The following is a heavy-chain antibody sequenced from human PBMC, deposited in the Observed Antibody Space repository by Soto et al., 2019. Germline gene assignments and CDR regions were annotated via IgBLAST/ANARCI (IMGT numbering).Heavy chain of an antibody. CDR1: GFTFSRYA. CDR3: AKRSSSSTFDY. CDR2: ISGSDDST. D-gene: IGHD6-6*01. J-gene: IGHJ4*02. V-gene: IGHV3-23*01. Sequence: EVQLLESGGGLVQPGESLRLSCAASGFTFSRYAMSWVRQAPGKGLEWVSVISGSDDSTYYADSVKGRFTISRDNSKYTLYLQMNSLRAEDTAVYYCAKRSSSSTFDYWGQGTLVTVSS.